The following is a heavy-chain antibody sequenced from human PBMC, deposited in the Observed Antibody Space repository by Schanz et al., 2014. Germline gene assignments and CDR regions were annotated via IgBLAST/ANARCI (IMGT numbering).Heavy chain of an antibody. D-gene: IGHD3-10*01. Sequence: ESVGGLVQPGGSLKLSCAASGLIFSNYVMSWVRQAPGKGLEWVSTIGTSGGTNYAESVKGRFTISRDNSKNTLYLQMNSLRPEDTAVYYCAKYRGYYRVSGSYRELEYWGQGTLVTVSS. CDR3: AKYRGYYRVSGSYRELEY. J-gene: IGHJ4*02. V-gene: IGHV3-23*01. CDR1: GLIFSNYV. CDR2: IGTSGGT.